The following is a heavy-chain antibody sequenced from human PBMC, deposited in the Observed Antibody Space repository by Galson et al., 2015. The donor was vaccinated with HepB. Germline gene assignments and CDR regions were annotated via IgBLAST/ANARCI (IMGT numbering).Heavy chain of an antibody. V-gene: IGHV3-30*18. CDR3: AKEDSGYDSGSPGY. Sequence: SLRLSCAASGFTFSSYGMHWVRQAPGKGLEWVAVISYDGSNKYYADSVKGRFTISRDNSKNTLYLQMDSLRAEDTAVYYCAKEDSGYDSGSPGYWGQGTLVTVSS. J-gene: IGHJ4*02. CDR2: ISYDGSNK. D-gene: IGHD5-12*01. CDR1: GFTFSSYG.